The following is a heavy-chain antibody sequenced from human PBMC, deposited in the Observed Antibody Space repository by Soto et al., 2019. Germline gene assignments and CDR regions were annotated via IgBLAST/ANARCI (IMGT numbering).Heavy chain of an antibody. CDR3: ARGLKSSGWDHDVFDI. CDR1: GFTFSWYW. Sequence: GGSLRLSCAASGFTFSWYWMHWVRQAPGKGLVWVSRIDTYGSATKYADSVRGRFTVSRDNAKNTMSLQMNSLRAEDTAVYYCARGLKSSGWDHDVFDIWGQGTMVTV. V-gene: IGHV3-74*03. D-gene: IGHD6-19*01. J-gene: IGHJ3*02. CDR2: IDTYGSAT.